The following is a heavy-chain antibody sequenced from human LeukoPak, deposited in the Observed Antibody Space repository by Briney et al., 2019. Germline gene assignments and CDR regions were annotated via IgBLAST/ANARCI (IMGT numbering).Heavy chain of an antibody. J-gene: IGHJ4*02. CDR2: INTDGSTT. Sequence: PGGSLRLSCAASGFTFSSFWMHWVRQAPGKGLVWVSRINTDGSTTSYADSVKGRFTISRDNAKNTLYLQMNSLRAEDTAIYYCAEDLTGYHDYWGQGTLVTVSS. CDR3: AEDLTGYHDY. D-gene: IGHD3-9*01. CDR1: GFTFSSFW. V-gene: IGHV3-74*01.